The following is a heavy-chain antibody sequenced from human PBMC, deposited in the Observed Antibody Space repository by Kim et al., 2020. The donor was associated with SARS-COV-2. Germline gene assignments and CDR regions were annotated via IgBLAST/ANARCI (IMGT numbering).Heavy chain of an antibody. CDR2: ISSDGSST. V-gene: IGHV3-74*01. CDR3: ARGFFRNGFDV. Sequence: GGSLRLSCAASGFTFNDYWINWVRQAPGKGLVWVSRISSDGSSTNYADSVKGRSTMSRDNAENTVYLQMNSLRAEDTAVYYCARGFFRNGFDVWGQGTTVTISS. D-gene: IGHD3-3*01. CDR1: GFTFNDYW. J-gene: IGHJ6*02.